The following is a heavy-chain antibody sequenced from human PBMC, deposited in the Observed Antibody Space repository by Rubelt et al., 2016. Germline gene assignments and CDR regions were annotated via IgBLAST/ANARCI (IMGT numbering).Heavy chain of an antibody. Sequence: QAPGQGLEWMGWVSAYNGNTNYAQKLQGRVTMTTDTSTSTAYMELRSLRSDDTAVYYCARTFDTARVTIDYWGQGTLVTVSS. D-gene: IGHD5-18*01. J-gene: IGHJ4*02. V-gene: IGHV1-18*01. CDR2: VSAYNGNT. CDR3: ARTFDTARVTIDY.